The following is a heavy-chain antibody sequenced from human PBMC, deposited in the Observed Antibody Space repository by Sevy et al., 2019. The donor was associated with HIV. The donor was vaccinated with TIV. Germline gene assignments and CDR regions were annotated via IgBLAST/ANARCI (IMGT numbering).Heavy chain of an antibody. CDR2: ISRSSSTI. Sequence: GGSLRLSCAASGFTLSSYSMNWVRQAPGKGLEWVSYISRSSSTIYYADSVKGRFTISRDNAKNSLYLQMNSLRDEDTAVYYCARTKGPYSSSWYYFDYWGQGSLVTVSS. CDR3: ARTKGPYSSSWYYFDY. V-gene: IGHV3-48*02. J-gene: IGHJ4*02. CDR1: GFTLSSYS. D-gene: IGHD6-13*01.